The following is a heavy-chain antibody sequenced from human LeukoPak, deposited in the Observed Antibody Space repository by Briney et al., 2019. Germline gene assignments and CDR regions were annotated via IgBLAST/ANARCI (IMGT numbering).Heavy chain of an antibody. V-gene: IGHV4-59*01. Sequence: SETQSLTCTVSGGSISSYYWSWIRQPPGKGLEWIGYIYYSGSTNYNPSLKSRVTISVDTSKNQFSLKLSSVTAADTAVYYCARERQRRFDYWGQGTLVTVSS. D-gene: IGHD6-25*01. CDR1: GGSISSYY. CDR2: IYYSGST. CDR3: ARERQRRFDY. J-gene: IGHJ4*02.